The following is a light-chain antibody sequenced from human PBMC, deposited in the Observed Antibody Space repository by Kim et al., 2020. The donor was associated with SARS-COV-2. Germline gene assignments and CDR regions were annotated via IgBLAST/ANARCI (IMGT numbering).Light chain of an antibody. J-gene: IGKJ1*01. V-gene: IGKV2-28*01. CDR1: QSLRHSTGYDY. CDR2: LGS. Sequence: PASISCRSSQSLRHSTGYDYLDWDLQKPGQSPQLLIYLGSNRASGGPDRFSGSGSRTDFTLKISRVEAEDVGVYYCMQTLQTPLTFGQGTKVDIK. CDR3: MQTLQTPLT.